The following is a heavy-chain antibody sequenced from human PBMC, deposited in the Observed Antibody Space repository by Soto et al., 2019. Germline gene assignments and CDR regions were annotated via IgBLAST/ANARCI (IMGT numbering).Heavy chain of an antibody. CDR3: AKDIAAAGTWGCFDY. D-gene: IGHD6-13*01. CDR2: ISGSGGST. Sequence: EVQLLESGGGLVQPGGSLRLSCAASGFTFSSYAMSWVRQAPGKGREWVSAISGSGGSTYYADSVKGRFTISRDNSKNTLYLQMNSLRAGDTAVYYWAKDIAAAGTWGCFDYWGQGTRVTGSS. J-gene: IGHJ4*02. V-gene: IGHV3-23*01. CDR1: GFTFSSYA.